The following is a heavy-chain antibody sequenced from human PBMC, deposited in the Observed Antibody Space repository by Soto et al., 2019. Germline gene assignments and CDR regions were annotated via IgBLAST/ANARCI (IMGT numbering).Heavy chain of an antibody. CDR3: ARDGHYGDTYYGMDV. CDR2: IYSGGST. Sequence: RSLSLSCAASGFTVSSNYISWVRQAPGKGLEWFSVIYSGGSTYYADSVKGRFTISRDNSKNTLYLQMNSLRAEDTAVYYCARDGHYGDTYYGMDVWGQGTTVTLSS. V-gene: IGHV3-53*01. CDR1: GFTVSSNY. D-gene: IGHD4-17*01. J-gene: IGHJ6*02.